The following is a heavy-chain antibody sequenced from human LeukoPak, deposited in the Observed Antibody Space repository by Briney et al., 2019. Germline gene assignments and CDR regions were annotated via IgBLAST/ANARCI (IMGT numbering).Heavy chain of an antibody. D-gene: IGHD5-18*01. CDR1: GLTFSDFW. CDR3: ATGRSYGYDY. J-gene: IGHJ4*02. Sequence: PGGSLRLSCAASGLTFSDFWMHWVRQAPGKGLVWVSLVKGDGRTTIYADSVKGRFTISRDNAKNTLYLQMNSLRADDSGVYYCATGRSYGYDYWGQGALVTVSS. V-gene: IGHV3-74*01. CDR2: VKGDGRTT.